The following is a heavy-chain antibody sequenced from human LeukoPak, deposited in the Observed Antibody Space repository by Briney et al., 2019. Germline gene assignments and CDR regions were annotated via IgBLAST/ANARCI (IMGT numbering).Heavy chain of an antibody. CDR3: ARAFKIKGSYYYYYGMDV. CDR2: IYHSGST. V-gene: IGHV4-61*08. Sequence: SETLSLTCTVSGGSISSGGYYWSWIRQPPGKGLEWIGYIYHSGSTNYNPSLKSRVTISVDTSKNQFSLKLSSVTAADTAVYYCARAFKIKGSYYYYYGMDVWGQGTTVTVSS. D-gene: IGHD5-24*01. CDR1: GGSISSGGYY. J-gene: IGHJ6*02.